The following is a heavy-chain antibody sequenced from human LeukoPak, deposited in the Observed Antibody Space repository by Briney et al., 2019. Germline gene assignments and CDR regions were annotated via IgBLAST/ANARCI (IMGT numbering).Heavy chain of an antibody. CDR2: IRDDGSNN. V-gene: IGHV3-30*02. CDR3: AKAAYCSGADCLHTRSGACYYYYMDV. Sequence: GSLRLSCAASGFTFSSYGMHWVRQAPGKGLGWVAFIRDDGSNNYYADSVKGRFTISRDNSKNTLYLQMNSLRAEDTAVYYYAKAAYCSGADCLHTRSGACYYYYMDVWGKGTPVTVSS. D-gene: IGHD2-15*01. J-gene: IGHJ6*03. CDR1: GFTFSSYG.